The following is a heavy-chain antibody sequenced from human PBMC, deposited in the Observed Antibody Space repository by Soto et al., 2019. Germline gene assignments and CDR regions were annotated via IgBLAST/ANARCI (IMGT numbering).Heavy chain of an antibody. D-gene: IGHD3-22*01. V-gene: IGHV4-59*01. CDR2: IYDSGST. CDR3: ASVRAYYESSGLYFDY. Sequence: SETLSLTCTVSGDSIRSYYWSWIRQPPGKGLEWIGYIYDSGSTNYNPSLKSRVTISVDTSKSQFSLKLSSVTAADTAVYYCASVRAYYESSGLYFDYWGQGTLVTVSS. J-gene: IGHJ4*02. CDR1: GDSIRSYY.